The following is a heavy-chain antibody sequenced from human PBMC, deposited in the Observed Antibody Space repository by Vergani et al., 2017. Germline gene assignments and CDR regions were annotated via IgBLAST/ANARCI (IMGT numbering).Heavy chain of an antibody. CDR1: GGSISSGSYY. D-gene: IGHD3-16*02. Sequence: QVQLQESGPGLVKPSQTLSLTCTVSGGSISSGSYYWSWIRQPAGKGLEWIGRIYTSGSTNYNPSLKSRVTISVDTSKNQFSLKLSSVTAADTAVYYCARTLGGVITTPTYYFDYWGQGTLVTVSS. CDR2: IYTSGST. V-gene: IGHV4-61*02. J-gene: IGHJ4*02. CDR3: ARTLGGVITTPTYYFDY.